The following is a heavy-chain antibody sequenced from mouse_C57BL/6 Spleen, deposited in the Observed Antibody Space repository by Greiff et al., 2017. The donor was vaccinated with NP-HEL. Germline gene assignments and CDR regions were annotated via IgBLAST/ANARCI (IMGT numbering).Heavy chain of an antibody. D-gene: IGHD1-1*01. CDR3: AGGGNGSSYPWFAY. V-gene: IGHV1-81*01. Sequence: VQRVESGAELARPGASVKLSCKASGYTFTSYGISWVKQRTGQGLEWIGEIYPRSGNTYYNEKFKGKATLTADKSSSTAYMELRSLTSEDSAVYFCAGGGNGSSYPWFAYWGQGTLVTVSA. J-gene: IGHJ3*01. CDR2: IYPRSGNT. CDR1: GYTFTSYG.